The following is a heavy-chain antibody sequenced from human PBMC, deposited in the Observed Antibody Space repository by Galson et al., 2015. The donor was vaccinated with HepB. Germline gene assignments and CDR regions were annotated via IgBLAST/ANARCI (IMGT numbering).Heavy chain of an antibody. CDR1: GFTFSTYR. V-gene: IGHV3-21*06. J-gene: IGHJ4*02. CDR2: ISSSSDYI. CDR3: ARDFTVYGSFDH. Sequence: SLRLSCATSGFTFSTYRMNWVRQAPGKGLEWVSAISSSSDYIYYADSVKGRFTISRDNVKNSLYLQMNSLRAEDTAVYYCARDFTVYGSFDHWGQGTLVTVSS. D-gene: IGHD2-8*01.